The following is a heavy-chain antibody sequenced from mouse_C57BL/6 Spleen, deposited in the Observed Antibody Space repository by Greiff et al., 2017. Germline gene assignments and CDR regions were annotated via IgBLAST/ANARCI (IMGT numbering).Heavy chain of an antibody. Sequence: DVMLVESGGGLVKPGGSLKLSCAASGFTFSDYGMHWVRQAPEKGLEWVAYISSGSSTIYYADTVKGRFTISRDNAKNTLFLQMTSLRSEDTAMYYCARRDTTGVGYFDVWGTGTTVTVSS. J-gene: IGHJ1*03. CDR1: GFTFSDYG. D-gene: IGHD1-1*01. CDR2: ISSGSSTI. CDR3: ARRDTTGVGYFDV. V-gene: IGHV5-17*01.